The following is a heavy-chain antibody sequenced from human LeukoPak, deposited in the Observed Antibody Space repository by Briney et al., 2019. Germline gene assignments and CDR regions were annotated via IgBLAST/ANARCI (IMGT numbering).Heavy chain of an antibody. Sequence: PGRSLRLSCAASGFTFSSYGMHWVRQAPGKGLEWVAIISYDGSNKYYADSVKGRFTISRDNAKNSLYLQMNSLRAEDTAVYYCARDRTSDLVDAFDIWGQGTMVTVSS. D-gene: IGHD2-8*02. CDR2: ISYDGSNK. V-gene: IGHV3-30*03. CDR1: GFTFSSYG. J-gene: IGHJ3*02. CDR3: ARDRTSDLVDAFDI.